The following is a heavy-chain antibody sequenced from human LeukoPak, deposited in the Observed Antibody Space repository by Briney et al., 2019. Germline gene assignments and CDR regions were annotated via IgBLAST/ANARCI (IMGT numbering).Heavy chain of an antibody. CDR1: GFTFSSYA. CDR3: AKVHSGTYYDYFDY. CDR2: ISGSGGST. J-gene: IGHJ4*02. V-gene: IGHV3-23*01. Sequence: GGSLRLSCAASGFTFSSYAMSWVRQAPGKGLEWVSHISGSGGSTYYADSVKGRYTISRDNSKNTLYLQMNSLRAEDTAVYYCAKVHSGTYYDYFDYWGQGTLVTVSS. D-gene: IGHD1-26*01.